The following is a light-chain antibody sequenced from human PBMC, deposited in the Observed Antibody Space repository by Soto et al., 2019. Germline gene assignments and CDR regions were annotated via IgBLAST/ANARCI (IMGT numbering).Light chain of an antibody. CDR3: QHRSDWLVT. Sequence: EIVLTQSPATLSLSPGESATLSCRASQNVGLFLAWYQQKSGQTPRLLIYDASSRAPDIPARFSGGGSWTDFTLTISSLEPEDFAVYYCQHRSDWLVTFGPGTKVDIK. CDR2: DAS. CDR1: QNVGLF. V-gene: IGKV3-11*01. J-gene: IGKJ3*01.